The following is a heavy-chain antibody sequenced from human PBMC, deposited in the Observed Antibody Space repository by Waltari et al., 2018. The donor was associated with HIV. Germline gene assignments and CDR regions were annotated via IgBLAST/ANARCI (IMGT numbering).Heavy chain of an antibody. J-gene: IGHJ4*02. Sequence: QVQLVESGGGVVQPGRSLRLSCAASRFTFSSYAMHWVRQAPGKGVEWVAVISYYGENKYYADSVKGRFTISRDNSKNTLYLQMNSLRAEDTAVYYCAKGASGWSPGYWGQGTLVTVSS. V-gene: IGHV3-30*18. CDR3: AKGASGWSPGY. CDR1: RFTFSSYA. CDR2: ISYYGENK. D-gene: IGHD6-19*01.